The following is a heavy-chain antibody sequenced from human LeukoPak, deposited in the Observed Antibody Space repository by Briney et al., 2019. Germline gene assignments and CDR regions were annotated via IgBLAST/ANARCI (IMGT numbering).Heavy chain of an antibody. D-gene: IGHD5-12*01. CDR1: GGSFSGYY. Sequence: SETLSLTCAVYGGSFSGYYWSWIRQPPGKGLEWIGYIYYSGSTNYNPSLKSRVTISVDTSKNQFSLKLSSVTAADTAVYYCARDRDGGYSGYYSFDYWGQGTLVTVSS. CDR2: IYYSGST. J-gene: IGHJ4*02. CDR3: ARDRDGGYSGYYSFDY. V-gene: IGHV4-59*01.